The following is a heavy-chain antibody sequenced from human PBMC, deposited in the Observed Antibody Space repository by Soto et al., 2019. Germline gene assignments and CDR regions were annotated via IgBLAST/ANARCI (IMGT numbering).Heavy chain of an antibody. CDR1: GASMNSYH. CDR2: IHSSGST. D-gene: IGHD6-13*01. V-gene: IGHV4-4*07. CDR3: ARDQGVAAAGITWFDP. J-gene: IGHJ5*02. Sequence: SEILSLTCTVSGASMNSYHWSWIRQPAGKGLEWIGHIHSSGSTNYNPSLKSRVTMSVDTSKNQFSLRLMSLTAADTAVYYCARDQGVAAAGITWFDPWGQGSLVTVSA.